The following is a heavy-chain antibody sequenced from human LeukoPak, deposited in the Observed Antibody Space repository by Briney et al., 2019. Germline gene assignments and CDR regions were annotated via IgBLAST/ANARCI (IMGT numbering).Heavy chain of an antibody. V-gene: IGHV3-53*01. CDR1: EFTANNNY. Sequence: GGSLRLSCADSEFTANNNYRSWVRQAPGKGLEWVSAIYGDGSTYYSGSVKGRFTISRDISKNTLYLQMNSLRAGDTAVYYCARDTAYSMIVVVRPPVNWGQGTLVTVSS. CDR3: ARDTAYSMIVVVRPPVN. CDR2: IYGDGST. J-gene: IGHJ4*02. D-gene: IGHD3-22*01.